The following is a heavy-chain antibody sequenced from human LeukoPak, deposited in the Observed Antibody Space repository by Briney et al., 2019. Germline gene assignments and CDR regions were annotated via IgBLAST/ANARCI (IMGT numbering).Heavy chain of an antibody. V-gene: IGHV3-30*02. CDR3: AKEGPTAMTSGPDY. J-gene: IGHJ4*02. D-gene: IGHD3-3*01. CDR1: GFTFSSYG. Sequence: GGSLRLSCAASGFTFSSYGMHWVRQAPGKGLEGVAFIRYDGSNKYYADSVKGRFTISRDNSKNTLYLQMNSLRAEDTAVYYCAKEGPTAMTSGPDYWGQGTLVTVSS. CDR2: IRYDGSNK.